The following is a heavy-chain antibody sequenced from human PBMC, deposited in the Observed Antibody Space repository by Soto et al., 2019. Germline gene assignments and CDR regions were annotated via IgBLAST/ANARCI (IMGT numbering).Heavy chain of an antibody. J-gene: IGHJ4*02. CDR3: ARDLGGFPDY. D-gene: IGHD5-12*01. Sequence: QVQLVQSGAEVKKPGPPLRFPSKPPVTSLLTLGTAGVGRAPGKGLEWMGWFGANNGNRKYAQKFQGRVTMTTDTSTSTAYMELRSLRSDDTAVYYCARDLGGFPDYWGQGTLVTVSS. CDR1: VTSLLTLG. CDR2: FGANNGNR. V-gene: IGHV1-18*01.